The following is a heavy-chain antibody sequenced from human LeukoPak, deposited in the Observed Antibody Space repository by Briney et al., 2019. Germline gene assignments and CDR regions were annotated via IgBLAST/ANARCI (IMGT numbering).Heavy chain of an antibody. Sequence: GGSLRLSCAASGFTFSTYSMNWVRQTPGKGLEWVSYISSSSSTILYADSVKGRFTISRDNAKNSLYLQMNSLRAEDTAVYYCARDYKSPDFWAGYPPYHHDHWGQGTLVTVSS. V-gene: IGHV3-48*04. CDR3: ARDYKSPDFWAGYPPYHHDH. J-gene: IGHJ4*02. D-gene: IGHD3/OR15-3a*01. CDR1: GFTFSTYS. CDR2: ISSSSSTI.